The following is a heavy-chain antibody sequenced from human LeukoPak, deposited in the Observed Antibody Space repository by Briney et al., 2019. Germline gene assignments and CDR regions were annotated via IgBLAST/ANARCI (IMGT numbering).Heavy chain of an antibody. CDR2: ISWNSGSI. J-gene: IGHJ4*02. CDR3: ATTDSSSWSKFDY. Sequence: PGGSLRLSCAASGFTFDDYAMHWVRQAPGKGLEWVSGISWNSGSIGYADSVKGRFTISRDNAKISLYLQMNSLRAEATALYYCATTDSSSWSKFDYWGQGTLVTVSS. CDR1: GFTFDDYA. D-gene: IGHD6-13*01. V-gene: IGHV3-9*01.